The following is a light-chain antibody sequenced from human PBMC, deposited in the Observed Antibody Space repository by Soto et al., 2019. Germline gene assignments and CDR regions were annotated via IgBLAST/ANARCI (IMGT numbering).Light chain of an antibody. CDR1: QGIINF. CDR3: QQSFSTPPT. J-gene: IGKJ1*01. V-gene: IGKV1-39*01. CDR2: GAS. Sequence: DIQLTQSPSFLSASVGDRVTVTCRASQGIINFLNWYQHKRGEAPILLIYGASNLQNGVPSRFSGSGSGADFTLTISSLHPEDFATYYCQQSFSTPPTFGQGTKVDIK.